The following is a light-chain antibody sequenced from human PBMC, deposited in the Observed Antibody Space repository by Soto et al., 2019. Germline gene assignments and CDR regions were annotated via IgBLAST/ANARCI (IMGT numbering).Light chain of an antibody. CDR1: SSEVGGYNY. CDR3: SAYAGSSTWV. CDR2: EVY. J-gene: IGLJ2*01. V-gene: IGLV2-8*01. Sequence: QSAPTQPPSASGSPGQSVTFPCTGTSSEVGGYNYVSWYQQYPGKAPKLMIYEVYKRHLGVPDRFSGSKSGNTASLTVSGLQPEDEADYYCSAYAGSSTWVFGGGTKLTVL.